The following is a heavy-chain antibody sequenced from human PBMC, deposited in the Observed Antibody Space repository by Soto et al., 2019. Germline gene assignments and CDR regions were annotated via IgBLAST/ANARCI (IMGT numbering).Heavy chain of an antibody. CDR2: ISPYTGNT. D-gene: IGHD3-16*01. CDR1: GYIFVNYG. CDR3: VMVDNYVTPTPQDV. Sequence: QVQLVQSGDEVKKPGASVKVSCKASGYIFVNYGIAWVRQAPRQGLERMGWISPYTGNTHSASKVQGRLTMTTDTXXSTAYMDLGSLTSDDTAVYYCVMVDNYVTPTPQDVWGQGTTVTVSS. V-gene: IGHV1-18*01. J-gene: IGHJ6*02.